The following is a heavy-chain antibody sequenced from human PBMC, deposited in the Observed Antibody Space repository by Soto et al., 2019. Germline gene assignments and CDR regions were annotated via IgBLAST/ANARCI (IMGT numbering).Heavy chain of an antibody. D-gene: IGHD4-17*01. Sequence: EVQLVESGGGLIQPGGSLRLSCAASGFTVTNKYMTWVRQAPGKGLEWVSVIYSGGSTSYADSVKGRFTISRDNSKNILYLQMNSLRAEDTAVYYCARVAYGDYGWYFDLWGRGTLVTVSS. V-gene: IGHV3-53*01. J-gene: IGHJ2*01. CDR1: GFTVTNKY. CDR2: IYSGGST. CDR3: ARVAYGDYGWYFDL.